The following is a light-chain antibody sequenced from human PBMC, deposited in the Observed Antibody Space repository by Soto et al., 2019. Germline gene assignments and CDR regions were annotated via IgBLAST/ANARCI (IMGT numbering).Light chain of an antibody. J-gene: IGKJ4*01. CDR3: QQYEDLPLT. CDR2: DAS. Sequence: DLQLTQSPSSLSASVGDRVTITCQASQDINNYLNWYQQKPGKAPKLLIFDASSVETGVPSRFSGSGSGTHFTFTISSLKPEDIATYHCQQYEDLPLTFGGGTRVELK. V-gene: IGKV1-33*01. CDR1: QDINNY.